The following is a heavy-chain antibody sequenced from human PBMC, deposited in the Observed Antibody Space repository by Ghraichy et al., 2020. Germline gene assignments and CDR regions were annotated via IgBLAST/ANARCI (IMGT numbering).Heavy chain of an antibody. CDR3: ARGREDDDWGGYAPPAAIDF. Sequence: SETLSLTCAVSGGSFSGYYWAWIRQSPGKGLEWIGEINYSGTSNYNPSLKNRVSMSVDASKSHFSLNLKSLTAADTAVYYCARGREDDDWGGYAPPAAIDFWGQGTLVTVS. J-gene: IGHJ4*02. CDR2: INYSGTS. CDR1: GGSFSGYY. V-gene: IGHV4-34*01. D-gene: IGHD3-3*01.